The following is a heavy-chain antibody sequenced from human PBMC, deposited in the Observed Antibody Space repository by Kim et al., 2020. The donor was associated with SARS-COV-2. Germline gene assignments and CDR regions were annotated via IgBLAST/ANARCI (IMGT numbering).Heavy chain of an antibody. D-gene: IGHD5-18*01. V-gene: IGHV4-59*08. Sequence: SETLSLTCTVSGGSISSYYWSWIRQPPGKGLEWIGYIYYSGSTNYNPSLKSRVTISVDTSKNQFSLKLSSVTAADTAVYYCARRDTAMEGPHWFDPWGQGTLVTVSS. CDR1: GGSISSYY. J-gene: IGHJ5*02. CDR2: IYYSGST. CDR3: ARRDTAMEGPHWFDP.